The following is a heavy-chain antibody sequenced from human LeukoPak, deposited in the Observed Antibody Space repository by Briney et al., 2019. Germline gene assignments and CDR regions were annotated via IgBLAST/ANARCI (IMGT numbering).Heavy chain of an antibody. CDR3: ARALSRYSSSWYSVRY. CDR2: INPTGGST. D-gene: IGHD6-13*01. J-gene: IGHJ4*02. V-gene: IGHV1-46*01. Sequence: ASVKVSCKASGYTFTSYYMHWVRQAPGQGLEWMGLINPTGGSTGYAQKFQGRVTMTRDMSTSTDYMELSSLRSDDTAVYYCARALSRYSSSWYSVRYWGQGTLVTVSS. CDR1: GYTFTSYY.